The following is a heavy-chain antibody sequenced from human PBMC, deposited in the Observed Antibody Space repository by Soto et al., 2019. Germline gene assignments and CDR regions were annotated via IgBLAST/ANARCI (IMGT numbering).Heavy chain of an antibody. CDR1: GYTFTGYY. CDR2: INPNSGGT. Sequence: GASVKVSCKASGYTFTGYYMHWVRQAPGQGLEWMGWINPNSGGTNYAQKFQGWVTMTRDTSISTAYMELSRLRSDDTAVYYCARASPDDGYGMDVWGQGTTVTVSS. V-gene: IGHV1-2*04. D-gene: IGHD4-17*01. J-gene: IGHJ6*02. CDR3: ARASPDDGYGMDV.